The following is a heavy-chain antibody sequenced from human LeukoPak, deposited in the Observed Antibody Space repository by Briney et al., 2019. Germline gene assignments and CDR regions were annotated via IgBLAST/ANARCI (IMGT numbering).Heavy chain of an antibody. D-gene: IGHD3-16*02. V-gene: IGHV3-21*01. CDR2: ISSSSSYI. CDR3: ARDLLGYNYHYMDV. CDR1: GFTFSSYS. Sequence: PGGSLRLSCAASGFTFSSYSMNWVRQAPGKGLEWVSSISSSSSYIYYADSVKGRFTISRDNAKNSLYLQMNSLRAEDTAVYYCARDLLGYNYHYMDVWGKGTTVTVSS. J-gene: IGHJ6*03.